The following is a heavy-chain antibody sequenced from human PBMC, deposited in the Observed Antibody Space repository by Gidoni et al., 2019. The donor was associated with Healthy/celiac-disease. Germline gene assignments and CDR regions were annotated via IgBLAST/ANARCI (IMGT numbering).Heavy chain of an antibody. CDR3: ARGRDIVVVVAATRGDAFDI. CDR2: INHSGST. V-gene: IGHV4-34*01. CDR1: GGSFSGYY. Sequence: QVQLQQWGAGLLTPSETLSLTCAVYGGSFSGYYWSWIRQPPGKGLEWIGEINHSGSTNYNPSLKSRVTISVDTSKNQFSLKLSSVTAADTAVYYCARGRDIVVVVAATRGDAFDIWGQGTMVTVSS. J-gene: IGHJ3*02. D-gene: IGHD2-15*01.